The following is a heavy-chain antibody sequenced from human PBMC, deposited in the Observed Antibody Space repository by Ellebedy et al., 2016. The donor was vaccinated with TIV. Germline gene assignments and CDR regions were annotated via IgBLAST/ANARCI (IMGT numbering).Heavy chain of an antibody. CDR3: ARGYSGSFDY. J-gene: IGHJ4*02. CDR1: GFIFSTYW. Sequence: GESLKISCASSGFIFSTYWMTWVRQAPGNGLEWVANIKQDGSQKYYVDSVKGRFAISRDKAKNSLSLQMNSLRAEDTAVYYCARGYSGSFDYWGQGTLVTVSS. D-gene: IGHD5-12*01. CDR2: IKQDGSQK. V-gene: IGHV3-7*03.